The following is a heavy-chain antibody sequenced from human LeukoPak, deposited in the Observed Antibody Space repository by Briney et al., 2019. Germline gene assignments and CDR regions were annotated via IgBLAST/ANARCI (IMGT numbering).Heavy chain of an antibody. V-gene: IGHV3-23*01. CDR1: GLTFSSYV. D-gene: IGHD2-15*01. CDR3: AKAVDVVVVAATYYFDF. J-gene: IGHJ4*02. CDR2: IGGAGGST. Sequence: GGSLRLSCEASGLTFSSYVMTWLRQTPGKGLEWVSAIGGAGGSTHYANSVKGRFTISRDNSKNTLYLQMDSLRAEDTAVYYCAKAVDVVVVAATYYFDFWGQESLVTVAS.